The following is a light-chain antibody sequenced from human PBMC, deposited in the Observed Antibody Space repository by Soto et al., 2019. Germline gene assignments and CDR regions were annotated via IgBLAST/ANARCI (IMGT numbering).Light chain of an antibody. Sequence: QSALTQPASVSGSPGQSITISCTGTSSDVGGYNYVSWYQQHPGKAPKLMIYEVSYRPSGVSNRFSGSKSGNTASLTISGLQAEDEADYYCNSYTTSSNLHWVFGGGTKLTVL. CDR1: SSDVGGYNY. CDR2: EVS. CDR3: NSYTTSSNLHWV. V-gene: IGLV2-14*01. J-gene: IGLJ3*02.